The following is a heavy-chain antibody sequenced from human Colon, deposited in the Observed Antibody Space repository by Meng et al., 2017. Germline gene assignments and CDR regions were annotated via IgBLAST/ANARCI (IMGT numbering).Heavy chain of an antibody. J-gene: IGHJ4*02. CDR1: GGSISSGGYF. V-gene: IGHV4-30-2*01. CDR3: ARGGSGYYSPFDY. CDR2: IYHSGST. D-gene: IGHD3-22*01. Sequence: QLQLQEAGAGLVKPSQTLALTGAVSGGSISSGGYFWSWIRQPPGKGLEWIGYIYHSGSTYYNPSLKSRVTISVDRSKNQFSLKLSSVTAADTAVYYCARGGSGYYSPFDYWGQGTLVTVSS.